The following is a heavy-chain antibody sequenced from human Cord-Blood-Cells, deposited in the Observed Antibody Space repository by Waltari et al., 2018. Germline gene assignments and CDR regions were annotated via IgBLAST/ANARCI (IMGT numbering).Heavy chain of an antibody. V-gene: IGHV1-24*01. CDR1: GYTLTELS. Sequence: QVQLVQSGAEVKKPGASVRVSCKVSGYTLTELSMHWVRQAPGKGREWMGGFEPEDGETIYAQKCQGRVTMTEDTSTDTAYMELSSLRSEDTAVYYCATAGNWNDADDAFDIWGQGTMVTVSS. CDR3: ATAGNWNDADDAFDI. CDR2: FEPEDGET. D-gene: IGHD1-20*01. J-gene: IGHJ3*02.